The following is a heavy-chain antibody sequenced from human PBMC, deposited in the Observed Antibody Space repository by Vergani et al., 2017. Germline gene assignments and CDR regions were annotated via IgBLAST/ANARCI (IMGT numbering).Heavy chain of an antibody. J-gene: IGHJ3*02. CDR1: GGSISSYY. CDR2: IYYSVST. V-gene: IGHV4-59*01. Sequence: QVQLQESGPGLVKPSETLSLTCTVSGGSISSYYWSWIRQPPGKGLEWIGYIYYSVSTNYNTSLKSRVTVSVDMSKNQFSLKLSSVSAADTAVYYCARGSSETLWFAEGKVFDIWGQGTLVTVTS. CDR3: ARGSSETLWFAEGKVFDI. D-gene: IGHD3-10*01.